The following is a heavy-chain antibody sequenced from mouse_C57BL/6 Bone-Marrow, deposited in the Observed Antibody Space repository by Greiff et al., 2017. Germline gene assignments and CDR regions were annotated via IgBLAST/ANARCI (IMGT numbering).Heavy chain of an antibody. D-gene: IGHD3-2*02. CDR3: ARQLRLFDY. Sequence: QVQLQQPGAELVMPGASVKLSCKASGYTFTSYWMHWVKQRPGQGLEWIGEIDPSDSYTNYNQKFKGKSTLTVYKSSSTAYMQLSSLTSEDSAVYYCARQLRLFDYWGQGTTLTVSS. CDR2: IDPSDSYT. CDR1: GYTFTSYW. V-gene: IGHV1-69*01. J-gene: IGHJ2*01.